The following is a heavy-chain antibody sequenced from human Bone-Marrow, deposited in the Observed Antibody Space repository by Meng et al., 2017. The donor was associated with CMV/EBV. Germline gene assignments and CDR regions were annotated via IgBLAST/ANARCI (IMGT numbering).Heavy chain of an antibody. J-gene: IGHJ4*02. Sequence: ETLSLTCAASGFTFSSYAMSWVRQAPGKGLEWVSAISGSGGSTYYADSVKGRFTISRDNSKNTLYLQMNSLRAEDTAVYYCAKYGYYDSSGYYPFDYWGPGNLVTFSS. CDR3: AKYGYYDSSGYYPFDY. V-gene: IGHV3-23*01. CDR1: GFTFSSYA. CDR2: ISGSGGST. D-gene: IGHD3-22*01.